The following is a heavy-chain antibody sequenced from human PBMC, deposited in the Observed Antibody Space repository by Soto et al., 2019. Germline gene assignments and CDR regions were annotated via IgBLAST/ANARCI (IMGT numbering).Heavy chain of an antibody. CDR1: GGTFSSYT. Sequence: GASVKVSCKASGGTFSSYTISWVRQAPGQGLEWMGRIIPILGIANYAQKFQGRVTITADKSTSTAYMELSSLRSEDTAVYYCARDTVYSSSNYWGQGTLVTVSS. CDR2: IIPILGIA. CDR3: ARDTVYSSSNY. D-gene: IGHD6-6*01. J-gene: IGHJ4*02. V-gene: IGHV1-69*04.